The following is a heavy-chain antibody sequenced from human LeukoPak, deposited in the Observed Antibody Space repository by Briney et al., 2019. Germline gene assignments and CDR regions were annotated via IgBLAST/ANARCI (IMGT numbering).Heavy chain of an antibody. Sequence: GESLKISCKGSGYTFTTYWIGWVRQMPGKGLEWMGIIYPGDSDTRYSPSFQGQVTISADKSIGTAYLQWSSMKASDSAMYYCVRQGDGSGWLFHYWGQGTLVTVSS. CDR3: VRQGDGSGWLFHY. CDR1: GYTFTTYW. J-gene: IGHJ4*02. CDR2: IYPGDSDT. D-gene: IGHD6-19*01. V-gene: IGHV5-51*01.